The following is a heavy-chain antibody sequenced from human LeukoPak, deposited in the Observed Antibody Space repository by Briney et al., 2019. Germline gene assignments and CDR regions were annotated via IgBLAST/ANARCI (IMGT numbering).Heavy chain of an antibody. CDR1: GYGFTRYW. D-gene: IGHD5-18*01. V-gene: IGHV5-10-1*01. CDR3: ARRDGSTYGFDY. Sequence: GGSLEISCKGSGYGFTRYWISWGRQMPGKGGEWMGRIDPSGSYTDYSPSFQGHVTISADMSISTAYLQWSSLKASDTAMYYCARRDGSTYGFDYWGQGTLVTVSS. CDR2: IDPSGSYT. J-gene: IGHJ4*02.